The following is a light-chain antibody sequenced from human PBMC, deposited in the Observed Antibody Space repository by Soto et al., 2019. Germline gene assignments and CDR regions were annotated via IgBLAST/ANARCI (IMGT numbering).Light chain of an antibody. CDR3: QTWGTGPWV. V-gene: IGLV4-69*01. CDR1: SGHSSYA. Sequence: QLVLTQSTSASASLGASVKLTCTLSSGHSSYAIAWHQQQPEKGPRYLMKLNSDGSHSKGDGIPDRFSGSNSGAERYLTISSLQSEDEADYYCQTWGTGPWVFGGGTKLTVL. J-gene: IGLJ3*02. CDR2: LNSDGSH.